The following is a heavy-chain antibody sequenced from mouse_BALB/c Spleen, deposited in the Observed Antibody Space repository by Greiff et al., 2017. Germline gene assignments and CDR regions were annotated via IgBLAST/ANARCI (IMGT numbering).Heavy chain of an antibody. V-gene: IGHV1-69*02. D-gene: IGHD3-3*01. J-gene: IGHJ3*01. Sequence: QVQLQQPGAELVQPGASVKLSCTASGYTFTSYWLHWVRQRPGQGLEWIGEIDPSDSYTNYNQKFKGKATLTVDKSSSTAYMQLSSLTSEDAAVYYCERARAENFSFAYWGQGTLVTVSA. CDR3: ERARAENFSFAY. CDR2: IDPSDSYT. CDR1: GYTFTSYW.